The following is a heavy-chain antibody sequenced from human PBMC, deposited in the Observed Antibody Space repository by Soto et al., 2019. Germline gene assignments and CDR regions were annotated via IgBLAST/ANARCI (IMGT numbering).Heavy chain of an antibody. J-gene: IGHJ5*02. CDR3: ARDRIIAVAAKLSNWFDP. Sequence: PSQTLSLTCAISGDSVSSNSAAWNWIRQSPSRGLEWLGRTYYRSKWYNDYAVSVKSRITINPDTSKNQFSLQLNSVTPEDTAVYYCARDRIIAVAAKLSNWFDPWGKGTLVPVSS. V-gene: IGHV6-1*01. D-gene: IGHD6-19*01. CDR2: TYYRSKWYN. CDR1: GDSVSSNSAA.